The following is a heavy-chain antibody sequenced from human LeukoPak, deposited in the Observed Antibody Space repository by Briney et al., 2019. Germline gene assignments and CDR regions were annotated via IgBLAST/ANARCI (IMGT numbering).Heavy chain of an antibody. V-gene: IGHV3-23*01. CDR1: GFTFSSYA. CDR3: AKRPRGNYLDPFDY. CDR2: ISGSGGST. Sequence: PGGSLRLSCAASGFTFSSYAMSWVRRAPGKGLEWVSGISGSGGSTYYADSVKGRFTISRDNSKNRLYLQMNSLRAEDTAVYYCAKRPRGNYLDPFDYWGQGTLVTVSS. D-gene: IGHD3-10*01. J-gene: IGHJ4*02.